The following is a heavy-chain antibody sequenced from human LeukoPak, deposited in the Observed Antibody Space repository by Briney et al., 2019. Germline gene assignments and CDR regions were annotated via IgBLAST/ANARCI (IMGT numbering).Heavy chain of an antibody. J-gene: IGHJ4*02. Sequence: GGSLRLSCAASGXIFSSYEVNWVCQAPGKGREWVSFISSSGGSTTFYADSVKGRFTTSRDNAKNSLYLQMNSLRAEDTAVYYCARGFTSFGVVWGQGTQVTVSS. D-gene: IGHD3-3*01. CDR3: ARGFTSFGVV. V-gene: IGHV3-48*03. CDR2: ISSSGGSTT. CDR1: GXIFSSYE.